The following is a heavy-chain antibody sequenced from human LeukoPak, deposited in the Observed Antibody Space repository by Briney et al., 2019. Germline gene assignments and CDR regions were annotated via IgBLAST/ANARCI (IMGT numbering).Heavy chain of an antibody. D-gene: IGHD1-26*01. Sequence: GGSLRLSCEGSGFIFNNYAMHWVRQPPGKGLEWVSGISWNSGSIDYADSVKGRFTISRDNAKNSLYLQMNSLRDEDTAVYYCASSGSYRFDYWGQGTLVTVSS. CDR2: ISWNSGSI. J-gene: IGHJ4*02. CDR1: GFIFNNYA. CDR3: ASSGSYRFDY. V-gene: IGHV3-9*01.